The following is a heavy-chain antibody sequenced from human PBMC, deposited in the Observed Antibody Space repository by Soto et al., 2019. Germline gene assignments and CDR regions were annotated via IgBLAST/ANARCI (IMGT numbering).Heavy chain of an antibody. J-gene: IGHJ6*02. V-gene: IGHV3-33*01. CDR2: IWYDGSNK. Sequence: GSLSLSFAASGFTFSSYGVHWVRQAPGKGLEWVAVIWYDGSNKYYADSVKGRFTISRDNSKNTLYLQMNSLRAEDTAVYYCAREGVVVKAAHGLWYYGMDVWGQGTTVTVSS. D-gene: IGHD2-2*01. CDR3: AREGVVVKAAHGLWYYGMDV. CDR1: GFTFSSYG.